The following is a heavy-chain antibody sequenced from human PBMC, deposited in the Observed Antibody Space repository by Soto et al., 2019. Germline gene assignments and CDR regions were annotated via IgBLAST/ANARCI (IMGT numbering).Heavy chain of an antibody. CDR3: ARGPSIRIAARPHAYNWFDP. D-gene: IGHD6-6*01. Sequence: GASVKVSCKASGYTFTGYYMHWVRQAPGQGLEWMGWINPNSGGTNYAQKFQGRVTMTRDTSISTAYMELSRLRSDDTAVYYCARGPSIRIAARPHAYNWFDPWGQGTLVTVSS. CDR1: GYTFTGYY. V-gene: IGHV1-2*02. CDR2: INPNSGGT. J-gene: IGHJ5*02.